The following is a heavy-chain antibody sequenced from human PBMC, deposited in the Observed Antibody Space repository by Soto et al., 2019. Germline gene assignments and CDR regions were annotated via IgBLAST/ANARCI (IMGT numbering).Heavy chain of an antibody. CDR1: GYTFTSYA. D-gene: IGHD6-19*01. V-gene: IGHV1-3*01. CDR2: INAGNGNT. Sequence: GASVKVSCKASGYTFTSYAMHWVRQAPGQRLEWMGWINAGNGNTKYSQKFQGRVTITRDTSASTAYMELSSLRSEDTAVYYCARDTPKNIAVAGSLNYWGQGTLVTVSS. CDR3: ARDTPKNIAVAGSLNY. J-gene: IGHJ4*02.